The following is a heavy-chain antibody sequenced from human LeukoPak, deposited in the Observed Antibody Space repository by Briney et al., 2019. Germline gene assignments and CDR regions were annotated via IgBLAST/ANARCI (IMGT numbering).Heavy chain of an antibody. CDR3: ARWDSTAPIIVGLFDF. CDR1: GFRFSGYA. J-gene: IGHJ4*02. CDR2: ISGFGFSI. D-gene: IGHD3-3*01. Sequence: PGGSLRLSCETSGFRFSGYAMHWVRQVPGKGLEWLAVISGFGFSIYYADSVKGRFTISRDNSKSTLYLEMNSLRPEDTAMYHCARWDSTAPIIVGLFDFWGQGTRVIVSS. V-gene: IGHV3-30-3*01.